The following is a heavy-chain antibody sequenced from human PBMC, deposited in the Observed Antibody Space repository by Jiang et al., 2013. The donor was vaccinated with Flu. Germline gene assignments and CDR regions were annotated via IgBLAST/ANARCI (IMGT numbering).Heavy chain of an antibody. CDR3: ARDGVEQWLRSGWFDP. D-gene: IGHD5-12*01. J-gene: IGHJ5*02. CDR2: INTNTGNP. CDR1: TSYA. V-gene: IGHV7-4-1*02. Sequence: TSYAMNWVRQAPGQGLEWMGWINTNTGNPTYAQGFTGRFVFSLDTSVSTAYLQISSLKAEDTAVYYCARDGVEQWLRSGWFDPWGQGTLVTVSS.